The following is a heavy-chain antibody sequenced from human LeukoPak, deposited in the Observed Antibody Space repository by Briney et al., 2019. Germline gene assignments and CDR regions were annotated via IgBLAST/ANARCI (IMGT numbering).Heavy chain of an antibody. CDR3: ARAYGDSLFSPDSPGAH. J-gene: IGHJ4*02. CDR2: INAGNGNT. CDR1: GYTFTSYA. Sequence: GASVKVSCKASGYTFTSYAMHWVRQAPGQRLEWMGWINAGNGNTKYSQKFQGRVTITRDTSASTAYMELSSLRSEDTAVYYCARAYGDSLFSPDSPGAHWGQGTLVTVSS. V-gene: IGHV1-3*01. D-gene: IGHD4-17*01.